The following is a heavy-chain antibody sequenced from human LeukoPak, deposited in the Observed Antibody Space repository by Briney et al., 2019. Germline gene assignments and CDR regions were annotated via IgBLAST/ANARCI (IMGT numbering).Heavy chain of an antibody. J-gene: IGHJ4*02. Sequence: ASVKVSCKASGYTFTGYSMHWVLQAPGQGLEWMGRINPNSGGTNYAQKFQGRVTMTRDTSISTAYMELSRLRSDDTAVYYCARQPSRNLRLLNYWGQGTLVTVSS. V-gene: IGHV1-2*06. CDR3: ARQPSRNLRLLNY. CDR2: INPNSGGT. D-gene: IGHD5-12*01. CDR1: GYTFTGYS.